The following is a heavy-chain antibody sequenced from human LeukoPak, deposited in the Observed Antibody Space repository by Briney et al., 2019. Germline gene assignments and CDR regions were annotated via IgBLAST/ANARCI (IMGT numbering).Heavy chain of an antibody. CDR2: INHSGST. CDR3: ARDLGYVDY. D-gene: IGHD2-2*01. J-gene: IGHJ4*02. Sequence: SETLSLTCAVYGGSVSGYYWSWIRQPPGKGLEWIGEINHSGSTNYNPSLKSRVTISVDMSKDQFSLKLSSVTAADTAVYYCARDLGYVDYWGQGTLVTVSS. CDR1: GGSVSGYY. V-gene: IGHV4-34*01.